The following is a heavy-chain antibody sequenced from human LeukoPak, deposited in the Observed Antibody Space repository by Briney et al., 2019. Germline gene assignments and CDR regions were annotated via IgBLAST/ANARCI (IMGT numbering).Heavy chain of an antibody. CDR3: AMGYSYVYY. J-gene: IGHJ4*02. CDR2: IEQDGSEK. D-gene: IGHD5-18*01. V-gene: IGHV3-7*03. CDR1: GFTLYSYW. Sequence: GGSLRLSCAASGFTLYSYWMSWVRQAPGKGLEWVANIEQDGSEKYYVDSVKGRFTISRDNAKNSLYLQMNSLRAEDTAVYYCAMGYSYVYYWGQGTLVTVSS.